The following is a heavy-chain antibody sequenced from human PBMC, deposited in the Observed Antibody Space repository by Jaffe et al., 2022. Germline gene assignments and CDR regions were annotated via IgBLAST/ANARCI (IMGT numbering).Heavy chain of an antibody. CDR1: GFTFSDHY. V-gene: IGHV3-72*01. CDR2: SRNKAHSFTT. D-gene: IGHD2-15*01. CDR3: TRGAICGGGSCYYNWFDP. J-gene: IGHJ5*02. Sequence: EVQLVESGGGLVQPGGSLRLSCAASGFTFSDHYMDWVRQAPGKGLEWVGRSRNKAHSFTTEYAASVKGRFTISRDESKNSLYLQMNSLTTEDTAVYYCTRGAICGGGSCYYNWFDPWGQGTLVTVSS.